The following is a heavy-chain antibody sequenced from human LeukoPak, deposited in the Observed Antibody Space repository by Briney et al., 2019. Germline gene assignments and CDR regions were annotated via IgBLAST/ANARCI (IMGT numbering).Heavy chain of an antibody. D-gene: IGHD3-10*01. CDR1: GYSISSGYY. CDR2: IYTSGST. J-gene: IGHJ5*02. V-gene: IGHV4-4*07. Sequence: SETLSLTCTVSGYSISSGYYWSWIRQPAGKGLEWIGRIYTSGSTNYNPSLKSRVTMSVDTSKNQFSLKLSSVTAADTAVYYCARDRGGSALFDPWGQGTLVTVSS. CDR3: ARDRGGSALFDP.